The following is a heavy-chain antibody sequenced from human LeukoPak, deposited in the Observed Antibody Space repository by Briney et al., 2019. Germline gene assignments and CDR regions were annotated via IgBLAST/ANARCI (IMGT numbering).Heavy chain of an antibody. V-gene: IGHV1-69*13. D-gene: IGHD3-22*01. CDR2: IIPIFRTA. Sequence: ASVKVSCKASGGTFSSYAISWVRQAPGQGIEWMGGIIPIFRTANYAQKFQGRVTITPDESTSTAYMELSSLRSEDTAVYYCARSYYYDSSGYSLYAFDIWGQGTMVTVSS. CDR3: ARSYYYDSSGYSLYAFDI. CDR1: GGTFSSYA. J-gene: IGHJ3*02.